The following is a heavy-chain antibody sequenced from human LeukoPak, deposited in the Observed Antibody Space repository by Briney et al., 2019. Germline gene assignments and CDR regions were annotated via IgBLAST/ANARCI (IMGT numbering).Heavy chain of an antibody. V-gene: IGHV4-39*01. CDR3: LKSGRYGLIDY. Sequence: SETLSLTCAVSGASISGSGYYLGWIRQSPGKGLEWIGNIYYTGNTYYNPSLQSRVTISIDTSENQFSLRLSSVTAADTAMYFCLKSGRYGLIDYWGPGTLLTVS. CDR2: IYYTGNT. CDR1: GASISGSGYY. J-gene: IGHJ4*02. D-gene: IGHD1-26*01.